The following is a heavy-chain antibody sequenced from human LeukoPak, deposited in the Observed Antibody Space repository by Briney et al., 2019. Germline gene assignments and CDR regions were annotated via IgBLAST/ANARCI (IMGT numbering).Heavy chain of an antibody. D-gene: IGHD1-26*01. CDR2: ISSSGSTI. CDR3: ARDSFRGSYSDY. J-gene: IGHJ4*02. V-gene: IGHV3-11*04. Sequence: GGSLRLSCAASGFTFSDYYMSWIRQAPGKGLEWVSYISSSGSTIYYADSVKGRFTISRDNAKNSLYLQMNSLRAGDTAVYYCARDSFRGSYSDYWGQGTLVTVSS. CDR1: GFTFSDYY.